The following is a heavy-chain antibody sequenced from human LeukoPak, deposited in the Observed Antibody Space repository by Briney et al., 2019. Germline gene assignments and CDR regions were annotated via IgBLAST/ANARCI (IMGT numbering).Heavy chain of an antibody. Sequence: GASVKVSCKASGYTFTGYYMHWVRQAPGQGLEWMGWINPNSGGTNHAQKFQGRVTMTRDTSISTAYMELSRLRSDDTAVYYCARAWGAAGWFDPWGQGTLVTVSS. CDR3: ARAWGAAGWFDP. CDR2: INPNSGGT. J-gene: IGHJ5*02. D-gene: IGHD6-13*01. CDR1: GYTFTGYY. V-gene: IGHV1-2*02.